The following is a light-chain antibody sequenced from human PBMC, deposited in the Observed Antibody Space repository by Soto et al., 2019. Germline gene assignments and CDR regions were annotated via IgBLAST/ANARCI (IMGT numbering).Light chain of an antibody. CDR3: APWDDSLNGWV. CDR2: NNN. V-gene: IGLV1-44*01. J-gene: IGLJ3*02. CDR1: SSNIGTNA. Sequence: QSALTQPPSASGTPGQRVTISCSGSSSNIGTNAVNWYQQLPGTAPKLLIYNNNQRPSGVPDRFSGSKSGTSASLAISGLQSGDEAYYYCAPWDDSLNGWVFGGGTQLTVL.